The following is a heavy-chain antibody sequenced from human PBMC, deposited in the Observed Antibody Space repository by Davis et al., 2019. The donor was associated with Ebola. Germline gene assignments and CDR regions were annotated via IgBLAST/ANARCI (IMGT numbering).Heavy chain of an antibody. J-gene: IGHJ5*02. V-gene: IGHV3-33*01. CDR1: GFTFSSYG. CDR2: IWYDGSKK. CDR3: ARDEYYYGSGSYYNGNWFDP. D-gene: IGHD3-10*01. Sequence: PGGSLRLSCAASGFTFSSYGMHWVRQTPGKGLEWVAVIWYDGSKKYYADSVKGRFTISRDNAKNSLYLQMDDLRADDAAVYYCARDEYYYGSGSYYNGNWFDPWGQGTLVTVSS.